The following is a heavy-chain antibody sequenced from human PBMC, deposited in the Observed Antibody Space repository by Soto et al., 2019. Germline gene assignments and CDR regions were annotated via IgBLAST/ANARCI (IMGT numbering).Heavy chain of an antibody. CDR1: GFSVSARGVG. CDR2: IYWNDDK. V-gene: IGHV2-5*01. D-gene: IGHD3-16*01. J-gene: IGHJ4*02. Sequence: QITLKESGPTLVKPTQSLTLTCTVSGFSVSARGVGVGWIRQPPGKALVGLGIIYWNDDKRYSPTLKSRLTIFKDTSEHQVVLTLTNMDPVDTGTYYCAHSPWGAAPDYWGQGTPVTVSS. CDR3: AHSPWGAAPDY.